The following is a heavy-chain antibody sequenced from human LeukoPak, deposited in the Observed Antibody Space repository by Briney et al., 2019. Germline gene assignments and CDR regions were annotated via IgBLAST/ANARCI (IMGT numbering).Heavy chain of an antibody. CDR3: ARSRLLLDY. J-gene: IGHJ4*02. V-gene: IGHV1-46*01. CDR1: GYTFITYY. D-gene: IGHD2-21*02. Sequence: ASVKVSCKASGYTFITYYMHWVRQAPGQGLEWMGIINPSGGSTSYAQKFQGRATMTGDTSTSTDYMELSSLRSEDTAVYYCARSRLLLDYWGQGTLVTVSS. CDR2: INPSGGST.